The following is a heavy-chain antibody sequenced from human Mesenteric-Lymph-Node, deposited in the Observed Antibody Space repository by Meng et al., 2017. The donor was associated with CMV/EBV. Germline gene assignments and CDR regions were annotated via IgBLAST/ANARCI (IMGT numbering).Heavy chain of an antibody. D-gene: IGHD1-14*01. J-gene: IGHJ4*02. CDR1: GDPINSGRNY. Sequence: TCTVSGDPINSGRNYWGWIRQHPGKGLEWIGYIHHSGTTFYNPSLKSRLTISIDTSKNHFSLTLSSVTAADTAVYYCARVPDSDYFDYWGQGTLVTVSS. V-gene: IGHV4-31*03. CDR2: IHHSGTT. CDR3: ARVPDSDYFDY.